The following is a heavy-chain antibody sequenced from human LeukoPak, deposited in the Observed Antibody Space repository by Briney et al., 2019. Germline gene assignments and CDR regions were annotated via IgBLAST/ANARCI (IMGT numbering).Heavy chain of an antibody. V-gene: IGHV3-21*01. CDR2: ISSSSYI. CDR3: ARDILGIAAAGTNY. CDR1: GFTFNSYS. J-gene: IGHJ4*02. Sequence: GGSLRLSCAASGFTFNSYSMNWVRQAPGKGLEWVSSISSSSYIYYADSVKRRFTISRDNAKNSLYLQMNSLRAEDTAVYYCARDILGIAAAGTNYWGQGTLVTVSS. D-gene: IGHD6-13*01.